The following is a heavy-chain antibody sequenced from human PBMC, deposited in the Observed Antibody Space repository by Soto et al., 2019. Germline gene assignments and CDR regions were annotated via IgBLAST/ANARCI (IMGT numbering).Heavy chain of an antibody. D-gene: IGHD5-18*01. J-gene: IGHJ4*02. Sequence: QITLKESGPTLVKPTQTLTLTCTFSGFSLSTSGVGVGWIRQPPGKALEWLALIYWDDDKRYSPSLKSRLTITKDTSKNQVVLTMTNMDPVDTATYYCARRTYSYGPLVFDYWGQGTLVTVSS. CDR1: GFSLSTSGVG. CDR3: ARRTYSYGPLVFDY. V-gene: IGHV2-5*02. CDR2: IYWDDDK.